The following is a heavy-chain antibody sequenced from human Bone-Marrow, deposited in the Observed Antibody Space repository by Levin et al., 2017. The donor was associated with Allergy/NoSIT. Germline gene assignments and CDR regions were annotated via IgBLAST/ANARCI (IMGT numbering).Heavy chain of an antibody. Sequence: SETLSLTCTVSSASITSYYWNWIRQTPGKGLEWIGYIYYSGLTYYNPSLKSRVTIAIDTSKKQFTLEMTSVTAADTAVYYCATTGDGENAIDFWGPGTLVTVSS. J-gene: IGHJ4*02. V-gene: IGHV4-59*01. CDR2: IYYSGLT. D-gene: IGHD4-17*01. CDR3: ATTGDGENAIDF. CDR1: SASITSYY.